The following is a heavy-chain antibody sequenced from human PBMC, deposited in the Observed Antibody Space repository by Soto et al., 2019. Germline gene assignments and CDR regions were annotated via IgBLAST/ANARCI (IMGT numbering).Heavy chain of an antibody. Sequence: QVQLQQWGAGPLRPLETLSLTCGVYGGSFSGYYWAWIRQSPGQGLEWIGEINDRGSINYNPSLKSRVSISVDTSKNHYSLNLRSVTAADTAVYYCARESHDILTGPPWVWYFDLWGRGTLVTVSS. CDR1: GGSFSGYY. CDR2: INDRGSI. J-gene: IGHJ2*01. V-gene: IGHV4-34*01. D-gene: IGHD3-9*01. CDR3: ARESHDILTGPPWVWYFDL.